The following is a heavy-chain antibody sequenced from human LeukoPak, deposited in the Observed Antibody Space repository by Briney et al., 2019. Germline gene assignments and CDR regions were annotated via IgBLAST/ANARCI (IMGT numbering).Heavy chain of an antibody. CDR3: AREISGYSYGFGY. Sequence: SETLSLTCTISGASIDSYYWSWIRQPPGKGLEWIGYIYYSGTTNYNPSLKRRVTISVDTSKNQFSLRLSSVTAADTAMYYCAREISGYSYGFGYWGQGTLVTVSS. CDR1: GASIDSYY. V-gene: IGHV4-59*01. D-gene: IGHD5-18*01. J-gene: IGHJ4*02. CDR2: IYYSGTT.